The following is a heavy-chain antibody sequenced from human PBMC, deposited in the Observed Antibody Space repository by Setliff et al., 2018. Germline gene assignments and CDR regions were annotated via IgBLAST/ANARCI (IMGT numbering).Heavy chain of an antibody. J-gene: IGHJ5*02. Sequence: GGSLRLSCAASGFTFSSSWMHWVCQAPEKGLEWVADIKCDGSEKYYVDSVKGRLTISRDSSKNTLYLQMNSLRLEDTAVYYCLVAYTSSWYSSGFDPWGQGTLVTVSS. CDR2: IKCDGSEK. CDR1: GFTFSSSW. V-gene: IGHV3-7*01. CDR3: LVAYTSSWYSSGFDP. D-gene: IGHD6-13*01.